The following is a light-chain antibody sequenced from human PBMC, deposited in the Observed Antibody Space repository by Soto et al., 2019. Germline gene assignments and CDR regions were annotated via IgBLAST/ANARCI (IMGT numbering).Light chain of an antibody. CDR3: QQYNTWPLIT. CDR2: GAS. J-gene: IGKJ5*01. Sequence: EKVMTPSPGTLSVFPGERATLPCRASQTFSRQLAWYQQKPGQAPRLLIFGASTRATGIPDRFSGSGSGTDFTLTISSLQSEDFAVYYCQQYNTWPLITFGPGTRLDIK. CDR1: QTFSRQ. V-gene: IGKV3-15*01.